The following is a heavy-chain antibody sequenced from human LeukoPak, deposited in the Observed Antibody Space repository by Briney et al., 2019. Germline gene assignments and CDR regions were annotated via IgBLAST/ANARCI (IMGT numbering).Heavy chain of an antibody. CDR3: ARPSLEWLLSFPDAFDI. CDR2: TNPNSGGT. J-gene: IGHJ3*02. Sequence: GASVKVSCKASGYTFTGYYMHWVRQAPGQGLEWMGWTNPNSGGTNYAQKFQGRVTMTRDTSISTAYMELSRLRSDDTAVYYCARPSLEWLLSFPDAFDIWGQGTMVTVSS. V-gene: IGHV1-2*02. D-gene: IGHD3-3*01. CDR1: GYTFTGYY.